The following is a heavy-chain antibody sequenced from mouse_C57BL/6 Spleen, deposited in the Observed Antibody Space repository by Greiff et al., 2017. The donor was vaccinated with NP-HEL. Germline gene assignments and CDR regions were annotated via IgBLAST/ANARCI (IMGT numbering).Heavy chain of an antibody. D-gene: IGHD1-1*01. CDR1: GFTFSSYG. V-gene: IGHV5-6*01. CDR3: ARTPNYYGSSWDY. J-gene: IGHJ2*01. Sequence: EVKVVESGGDLVKPGGSLKLSCAASGFTFSSYGMSWVRQTPDKRLEWVATISSGGSYTYYPDSVKGRFTISRDNAKNTLYLQMSSLKSEDTAMYYCARTPNYYGSSWDYWGQGTTLTVSS. CDR2: ISSGGSYT.